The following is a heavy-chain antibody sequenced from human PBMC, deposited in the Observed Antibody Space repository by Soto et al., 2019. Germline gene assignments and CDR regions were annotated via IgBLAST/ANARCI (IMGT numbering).Heavy chain of an antibody. CDR2: IRSETYGGTP. D-gene: IGHD3-22*01. Sequence: GGSLRLSCTGSGFNFGNYAMSWVRQAPRKGPEWVGFIRSETYGGTPDYAASLRVRFTISRDDSKSIAYLEINSLQTDDTAVYYCTRYYYASSGYYVYWGQGT. CDR3: TRYYYASSGYYVY. CDR1: GFNFGNYA. J-gene: IGHJ4*02. V-gene: IGHV3-49*04.